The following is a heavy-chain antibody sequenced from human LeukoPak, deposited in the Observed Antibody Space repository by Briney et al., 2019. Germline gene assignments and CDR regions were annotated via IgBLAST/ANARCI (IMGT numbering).Heavy chain of an antibody. CDR3: ARDRIRDEQTYGMDV. CDR2: INPSGGST. J-gene: IGHJ6*02. CDR1: GYTFTSYY. V-gene: IGHV1-46*01. D-gene: IGHD3-10*01. Sequence: ASVKVSCKTSGYTFTSYYMHWVRQAPGQGLEWMGIINPSGGSTSYAQKFQGRVTMTRGTSTSTVYMELSSLRSEDTAVYYCARDRIRDEQTYGMDVWGQGTTVTVSS.